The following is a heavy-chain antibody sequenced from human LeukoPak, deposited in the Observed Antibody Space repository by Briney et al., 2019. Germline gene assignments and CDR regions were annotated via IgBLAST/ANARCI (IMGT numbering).Heavy chain of an antibody. J-gene: IGHJ3*02. D-gene: IGHD1-26*01. Sequence: PSETLSLTCAVYGGSFSGYYWSWIRQPPGKGLEWIWEINHSGSTNYNPSLKSRVTISVDTSKNQFSLKLSSVTAADTAIYYCAKTKSGSYFPDAFDIWGQGTKVTVSS. CDR3: AKTKSGSYFPDAFDI. CDR2: INHSGST. CDR1: GGSFSGYY. V-gene: IGHV4-34*01.